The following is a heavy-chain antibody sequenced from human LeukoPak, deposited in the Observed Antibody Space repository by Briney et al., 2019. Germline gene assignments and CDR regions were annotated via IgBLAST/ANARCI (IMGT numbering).Heavy chain of an antibody. CDR1: GFTFSSYG. Sequence: GGSLRLSCAASGFTFSSYGMHWVRQAPGKGLEWVAFIRYDGSNKYYADSVKGRFTISRDNSKNTLYLQMNSLRAEDTAVYYCASSRDGYNYSFDYWGQGTLVTVSS. D-gene: IGHD5-24*01. V-gene: IGHV3-30*02. CDR3: ASSRDGYNYSFDY. J-gene: IGHJ4*02. CDR2: IRYDGSNK.